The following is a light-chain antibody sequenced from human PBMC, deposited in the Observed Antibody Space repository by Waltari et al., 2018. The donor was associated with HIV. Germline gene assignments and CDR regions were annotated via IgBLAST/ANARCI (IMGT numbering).Light chain of an antibody. V-gene: IGKV1-12*01. J-gene: IGKJ1*01. Sequence: DIQMTQSPSSVSASVGDRVTITCRASQGVDTWLAWYQQKPGKAPKLLIYAASTLQSGVPSRFSGSGSGTDFTFTISSLQPEDFATYYCQQTNNFPRTFGQGTKVGIK. CDR3: QQTNNFPRT. CDR1: QGVDTW. CDR2: AAS.